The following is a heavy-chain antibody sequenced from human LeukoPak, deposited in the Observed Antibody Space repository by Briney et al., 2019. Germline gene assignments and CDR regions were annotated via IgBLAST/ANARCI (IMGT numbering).Heavy chain of an antibody. CDR2: ISPSGITT. Sequence: GGSLRLSCAASGFTFSDYYMTWIRQAPGKGLEWVSYISPSGITTYYTDSVKGRFTISRDNAKNSLSLQINSLRVEDTAVYYCARGRSSGYYFDYWGQGTLVTVSS. J-gene: IGHJ4*02. CDR3: ARGRSSGYYFDY. D-gene: IGHD3-22*01. V-gene: IGHV3-11*04. CDR1: GFTFSDYY.